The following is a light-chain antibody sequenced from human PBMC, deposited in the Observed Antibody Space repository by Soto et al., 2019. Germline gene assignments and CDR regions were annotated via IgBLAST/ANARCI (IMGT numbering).Light chain of an antibody. V-gene: IGKV3-20*01. Sequence: EIVLTQAPGTLSLSPGERATLSCRASQSVTNNYLAWYQQKPGQAPRLLIYGASSRATGIPDKFSGSGSGTDFTLINNRLPPEEFAVYYCHQYAESPITFGPGAKVDI. CDR3: HQYAESPIT. CDR1: QSVTNNY. J-gene: IGKJ3*01. CDR2: GAS.